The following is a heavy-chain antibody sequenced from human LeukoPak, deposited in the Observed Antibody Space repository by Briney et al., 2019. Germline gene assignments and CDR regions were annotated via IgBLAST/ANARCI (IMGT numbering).Heavy chain of an antibody. D-gene: IGHD4-17*01. Sequence: GESLKISCEGSGYMFSNYWICWVRQMPGKGLEWMGIIYPGDSDTTYSPSFQGQVTISADTSINTAYVQWTSLKASDTAMYYCASTDPRHYGFDLWGPGTKVTVSS. V-gene: IGHV5-51*03. J-gene: IGHJ3*01. CDR2: IYPGDSDT. CDR1: GYMFSNYW. CDR3: ASTDPRHYGFDL.